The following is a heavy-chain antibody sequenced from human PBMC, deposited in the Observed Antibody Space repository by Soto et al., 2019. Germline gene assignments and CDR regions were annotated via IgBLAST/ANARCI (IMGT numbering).Heavy chain of an antibody. CDR2: IRGSGGGT. Sequence: GGSVRRSCAASGFPFSMFSMNWVRQAPGKGLEWVSGIRGSGGGTYYADSVKGRFTISRDDSRNMLYLEMNTLRGEDTAVYYCAKASGRVHYGMHVWGQGTTVHVSS. D-gene: IGHD3-10*01. CDR1: GFPFSMFS. J-gene: IGHJ6*02. V-gene: IGHV3-23*01. CDR3: AKASGRVHYGMHV.